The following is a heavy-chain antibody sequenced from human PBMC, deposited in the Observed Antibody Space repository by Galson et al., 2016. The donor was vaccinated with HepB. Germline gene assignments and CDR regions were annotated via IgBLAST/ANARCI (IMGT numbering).Heavy chain of an antibody. CDR2: IYWDDDK. V-gene: IGHV2-5*02. CDR3: AHGAGYFDY. Sequence: PALVKPTQTLTLTCTFSGFSLSTTGVGMGWIRQPPGKALEWLALIYWDDDKHYTPSLKSRLTITKDTSKNQVVLTLSNVSPVDTATYYCAHGAGYFDYRGQGTLVTVSS. J-gene: IGHJ4*02. D-gene: IGHD6-19*01. CDR1: GFSLSTTGVG.